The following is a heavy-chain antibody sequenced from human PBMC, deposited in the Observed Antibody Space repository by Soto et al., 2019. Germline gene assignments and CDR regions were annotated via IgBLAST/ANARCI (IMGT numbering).Heavy chain of an antibody. J-gene: IGHJ3*01. D-gene: IGHD3-22*01. CDR3: AGSGPIPAYDSSGYRKYGFSV. CDR1: GLTLSDYY. V-gene: IGHV3-11*01. CDR2: ISSNTKMI. Sequence: GGSLRLSCVASGLTLSDYYMTWIRQAPGRGLEWVAYISSNTKMIFYSDSVKGRFTISRDNAKNALFLEMSGLRVEDSATYYCAGSGPIPAYDSSGYRKYGFSVWGQGTKVT.